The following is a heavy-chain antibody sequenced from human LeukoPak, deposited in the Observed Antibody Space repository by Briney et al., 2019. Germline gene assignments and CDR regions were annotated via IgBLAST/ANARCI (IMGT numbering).Heavy chain of an antibody. CDR3: ARLRLWSGYSDCFDY. CDR1: GYSFTSYW. V-gene: IGHV5-51*01. Sequence: PGESLKISCKGSGYSFTSYWIGWVRQMPGKGLEWMGIIYPGDSDTRYSPSFQGQVTISADKSISTAYLQWSSLKASDTAMYCCARLRLWSGYSDCFDYWGQGTLVTVSS. J-gene: IGHJ4*02. CDR2: IYPGDSDT. D-gene: IGHD3-3*01.